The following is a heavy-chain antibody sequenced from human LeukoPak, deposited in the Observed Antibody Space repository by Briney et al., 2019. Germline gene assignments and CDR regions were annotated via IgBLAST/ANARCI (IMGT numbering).Heavy chain of an antibody. CDR2: ISGNGGTT. V-gene: IGHV3-23*01. D-gene: IGHD2-15*01. CDR1: GFTFSNFA. J-gene: IGHJ4*02. CDR3: ARLFSGSDY. Sequence: GGSLRLSCAASGFTFSNFALAWVRQAPGKGLEWVSVISGNGGTTYYADSVQGRFTISRDNAKNSLYLQMNSLRAEDTAIYYCARLFSGSDYWGQGTPVTVSS.